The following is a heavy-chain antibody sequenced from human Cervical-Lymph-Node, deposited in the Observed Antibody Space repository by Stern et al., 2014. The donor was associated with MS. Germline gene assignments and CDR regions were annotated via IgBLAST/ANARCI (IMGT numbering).Heavy chain of an antibody. V-gene: IGHV3-9*01. CDR2: ISWNSGSI. J-gene: IGHJ3*02. Sequence: QLVQSGGGLVQPGRSLRLSCAASGFTFDDYDMHWVRQAPGKGLEWVSGISWNSGSIGYADSVKGRFTISRDNAKNSLYLQMNSLRAEDTALYYCAKDVYDIRGGFDIWGQGTMVTVSS. CDR3: AKDVYDIRGGFDI. CDR1: GFTFDDYD. D-gene: IGHD3-22*01.